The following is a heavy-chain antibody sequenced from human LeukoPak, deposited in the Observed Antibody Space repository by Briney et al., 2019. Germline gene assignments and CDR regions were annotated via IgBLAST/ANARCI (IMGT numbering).Heavy chain of an antibody. CDR2: ISSSSSYI. V-gene: IGHV3-21*01. J-gene: IGHJ4*02. D-gene: IGHD3-22*01. Sequence: GGSLRLSCAASGFTFSSYSMNWVRQAPGKGLECVSSISSSSSYIYYADSVKGRFTISRDNAKNSLYLQMNSLRAEDTAVYYCARAGWLSIDYWGQGTLVTVSS. CDR1: GFTFSSYS. CDR3: ARAGWLSIDY.